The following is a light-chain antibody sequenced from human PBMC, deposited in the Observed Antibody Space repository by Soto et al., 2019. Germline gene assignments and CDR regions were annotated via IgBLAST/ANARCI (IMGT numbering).Light chain of an antibody. Sequence: DIQLTQSPSFLSASVGDRVSITCRASQGIRGYLAWYQQKPGKAPKLLIYATSTLQIGVPSRFSGNASGTEFTLTLSSLQPEDFEAYYCQQLHDYRLTFGGGTKVESK. J-gene: IGKJ4*01. CDR1: QGIRGY. CDR3: QQLHDYRLT. CDR2: ATS. V-gene: IGKV1-9*01.